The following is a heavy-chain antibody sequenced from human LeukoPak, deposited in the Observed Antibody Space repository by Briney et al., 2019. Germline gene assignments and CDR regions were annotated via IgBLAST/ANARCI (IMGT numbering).Heavy chain of an antibody. Sequence: ASVKVSCKASGYTFTSYGISWVRQAPGQGLEWMGWISAYNGNTNYAQKLQGRVTMTTDTSTSTAYMELRSLRSDDTAVYYCARDGFDRLFPAQGHWFDPWGQGTLVTVSS. CDR2: ISAYNGNT. D-gene: IGHD3-9*01. J-gene: IGHJ5*02. CDR3: ARDGFDRLFPAQGHWFDP. V-gene: IGHV1-18*01. CDR1: GYTFTSYG.